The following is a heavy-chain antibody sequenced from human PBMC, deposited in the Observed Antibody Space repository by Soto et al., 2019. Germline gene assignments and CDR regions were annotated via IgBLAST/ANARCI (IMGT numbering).Heavy chain of an antibody. CDR3: ARANWYSEY. Sequence: QVHLQESGPGLVKPSETLSLTCTVSGGSINNHYWSWIRQPPEKGLEFIGYIYYTGSTNYKPSLKPRLTTSVDTPKNQSPLNLTSLTAADTAIYYCARANWYSEYWGQGTLVTVSS. J-gene: IGHJ4*02. CDR2: IYYTGST. CDR1: GGSINNHY. D-gene: IGHD7-27*01. V-gene: IGHV4-59*11.